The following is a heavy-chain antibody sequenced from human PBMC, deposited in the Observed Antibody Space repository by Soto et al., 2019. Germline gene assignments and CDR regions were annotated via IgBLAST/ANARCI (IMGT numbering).Heavy chain of an antibody. CDR3: ARALRNGYFYGMDI. D-gene: IGHD2-8*01. J-gene: IGHJ6*02. Sequence: QVQLVQSGAEVKKPGASVKVSCMASGYAFSNNFMHWVRQAPAQGLEWMGVINPTTGLTSNAQKFQGRITMTSDTSSSTAYMELSSLRSEDTAVYNCARALRNGYFYGMDIWGQGTTVTVSS. V-gene: IGHV1-46*01. CDR1: GYAFSNNF. CDR2: INPTTGLT.